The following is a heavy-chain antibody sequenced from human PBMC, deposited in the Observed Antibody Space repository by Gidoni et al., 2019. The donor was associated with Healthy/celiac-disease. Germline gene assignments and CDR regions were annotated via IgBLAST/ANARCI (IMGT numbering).Heavy chain of an antibody. V-gene: IGHV3-48*03. Sequence: EVQLVESGGGLVQPGGSLRLSGAASGFTFSSYEMNWVRQAPGKGLEWVSYISSSGSTIYYADSVKGRFTISRDNAKNSLYLQMTSLRAEDTAVYYCARASPPVRGVIGDYWGQGTLVTVSS. CDR3: ARASPPVRGVIGDY. CDR2: ISSSGSTI. J-gene: IGHJ4*02. CDR1: GFTFSSYE. D-gene: IGHD3-10*01.